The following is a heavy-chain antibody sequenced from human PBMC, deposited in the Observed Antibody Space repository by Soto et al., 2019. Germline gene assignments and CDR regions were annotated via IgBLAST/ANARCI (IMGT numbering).Heavy chain of an antibody. V-gene: IGHV4-4*02. CDR1: GGSISSSNW. D-gene: IGHD6-6*01. CDR3: ARDSSSAFYFDY. J-gene: IGHJ4*02. Sequence: QVQLQESGPGLVKPSGTLSLTCAVSGGSISSSNWWSWVRQPPGKGLEWIGEIYHSGSTNYNPSLRGRVTISVDKSNNQCSLKLSAVTAAYTAVYYCARDSSSAFYFDYWGQGTLVTVSS. CDR2: IYHSGST.